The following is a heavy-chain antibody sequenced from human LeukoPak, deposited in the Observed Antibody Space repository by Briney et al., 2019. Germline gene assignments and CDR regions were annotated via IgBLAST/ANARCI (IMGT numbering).Heavy chain of an antibody. CDR1: GYTFTGYY. CDR2: INPNSGGT. Sequence: ASVKVSCKASGYTFTGYYMHWVRQAPGQGLEWMGWINPNSGGTNYAQKFQGRVTMTRDTSISTAYMELRRLRSDDTAVYYCARLHTYYYDSSGFLEGYFDYWGQGTLVTVSS. J-gene: IGHJ4*02. D-gene: IGHD3-22*01. CDR3: ARLHTYYYDSSGFLEGYFDY. V-gene: IGHV1-2*02.